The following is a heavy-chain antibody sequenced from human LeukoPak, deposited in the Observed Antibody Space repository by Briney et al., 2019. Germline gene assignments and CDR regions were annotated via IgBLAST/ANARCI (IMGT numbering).Heavy chain of an antibody. CDR1: GFTFSSYG. Sequence: SGGSLRLSCAASGFTFSSYGMSWVRQAPGKGLEWVSAISASGAGTYYADSVKGRFTISRDNSKNTLYLQMSSLRAEDTALYYCAKAPKVGGIPNTYFDYWGQGTLVTVSS. J-gene: IGHJ4*02. D-gene: IGHD1-26*01. CDR3: AKAPKVGGIPNTYFDY. CDR2: ISASGAGT. V-gene: IGHV3-23*01.